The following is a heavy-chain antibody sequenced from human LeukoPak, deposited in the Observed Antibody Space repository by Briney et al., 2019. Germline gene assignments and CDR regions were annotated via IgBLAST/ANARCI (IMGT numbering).Heavy chain of an antibody. CDR3: AKVDGYCSGGSCYSGGFDH. CDR1: GFTFSSYA. D-gene: IGHD2-15*01. CDR2: ISGSGGST. V-gene: IGHV3-23*01. J-gene: IGHJ4*02. Sequence: GGSLRLSCAASGFTFSSYAMSWVRQAPGKGLEWVSAISGSGGSTYYADSVKGRFTISRDNSKNTLYLQMNSLRAEDTAVYYCAKVDGYCSGGSCYSGGFDHWGQGTLVTVSS.